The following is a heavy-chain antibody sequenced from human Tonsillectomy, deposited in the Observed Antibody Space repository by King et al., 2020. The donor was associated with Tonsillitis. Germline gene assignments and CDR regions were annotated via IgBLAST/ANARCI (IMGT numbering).Heavy chain of an antibody. CDR3: ARVHSSTYWYFDL. V-gene: IGHV4-59*01. Sequence: QLQESGPGLVKSSETLSLTCTVSGGSISSYYWSWIRQPPGKGLGWISYIYYSGSTAYDPSLKSRVTISIYTSKNQVSLKLSSGTAADTAVYYCARVHSSTYWYFDLWGRGTLVTVSS. CDR1: GGSISSYY. J-gene: IGHJ2*01. D-gene: IGHD6-13*01. CDR2: IYYSGST.